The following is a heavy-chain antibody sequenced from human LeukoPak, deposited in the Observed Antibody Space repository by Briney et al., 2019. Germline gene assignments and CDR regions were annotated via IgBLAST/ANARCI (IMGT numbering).Heavy chain of an antibody. CDR3: AKDPVPERDY. CDR2: ISGSGGST. V-gene: IGHV3-23*01. J-gene: IGHJ4*02. Sequence: GGSLRLSCAASGFTFSSYAMSWVRLAPGKGLEWVSAISGSGGSTYYADSVKGRFTTSRDNSKNTLYLQMNSLRAEDTAVYYCAKDPVPERDYWGQGTLVTVSS. D-gene: IGHD2-2*01. CDR1: GFTFSSYA.